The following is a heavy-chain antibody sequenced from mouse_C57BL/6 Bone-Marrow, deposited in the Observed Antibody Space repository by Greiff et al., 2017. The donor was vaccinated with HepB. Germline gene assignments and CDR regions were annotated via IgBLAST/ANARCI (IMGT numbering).Heavy chain of an antibody. D-gene: IGHD1-1*01. V-gene: IGHV1-82*01. CDR2: IYPGDGDT. CDR1: GYAFSSSW. J-gene: IGHJ4*01. CDR3: ATLITTVVAYYAMDY. Sequence: QVQLKESGPELVKPGASVKISCKASGYAFSSSWMNWVKQRPGKGLEWIGRIYPGDGDTNYNGKFKGKATLTADKSSSTAYMQLSSLTSEDSAVYFCATLITTVVAYYAMDYWGQGTSVTVSS.